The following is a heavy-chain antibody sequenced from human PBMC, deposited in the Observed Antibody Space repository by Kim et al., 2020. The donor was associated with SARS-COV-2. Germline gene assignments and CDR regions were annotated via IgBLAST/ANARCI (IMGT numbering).Heavy chain of an antibody. CDR2: MHYSGRT. V-gene: IGHV4-61*08. J-gene: IGHJ4*02. CDR3: AILGGTWDVEY. D-gene: IGHD3-16*01. CDR1: GVSVNTHDYF. Sequence: SETLSLTCSVSGVSVNTHDYFCSWIRQPPGKGLEWIGYMHYSGRTSDNPSHKSRVTTSVDTSKNQFSLKLTSVTAADTAVYYCAILGGTWDVEYWGQGTLVTVSS.